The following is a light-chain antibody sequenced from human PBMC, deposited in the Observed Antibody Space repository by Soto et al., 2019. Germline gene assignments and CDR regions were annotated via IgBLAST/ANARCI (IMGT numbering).Light chain of an antibody. J-gene: IGLJ3*02. CDR1: TGAVTSGHY. V-gene: IGLV7-46*01. Sequence: QAVVTQEPSLTVSPGGTVTLTCGSSTGAVTSGHYPYWFQQKPGQAPRTLIYDTTNKHSWTPARFSGSLLGDKAALTLSGAQPEDEAEYYCLLYYGGPWVFGGGTQLTVL. CDR3: LLYYGGPWV. CDR2: DTT.